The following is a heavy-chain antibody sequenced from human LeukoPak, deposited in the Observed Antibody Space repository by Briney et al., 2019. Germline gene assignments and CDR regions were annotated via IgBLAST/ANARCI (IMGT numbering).Heavy chain of an antibody. V-gene: IGHV3-15*01. J-gene: IGHJ4*02. Sequence: GGYLRLPCAASGFTFSNAWMSWVRQAPGKGLEWVGRIKSKTDGGTTDYAAPVRGRFTISRDDSKNTLYLQMDSLKTEDTAVYYCKHWRDYWGQGTLVTVSS. CDR3: KHWRDY. CDR2: IKSKTDGGTT. CDR1: GFTFSNAW.